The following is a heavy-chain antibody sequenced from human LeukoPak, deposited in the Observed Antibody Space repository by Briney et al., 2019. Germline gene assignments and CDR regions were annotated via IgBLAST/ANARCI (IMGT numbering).Heavy chain of an antibody. CDR2: INHSGST. CDR3: ARGGPRYCSGGSCYFGY. Sequence: SETLSLTCAVYGGSFSGYYWSWIRQPPGKGLEWIGEINHSGSTNYNPSLKSRVTISVDTSKNQFSLKLSSVTAADTAVYYCARGGPRYCSGGSCYFGYWGQGTLVTVSS. V-gene: IGHV4-34*01. CDR1: GGSFSGYY. D-gene: IGHD2-15*01. J-gene: IGHJ4*02.